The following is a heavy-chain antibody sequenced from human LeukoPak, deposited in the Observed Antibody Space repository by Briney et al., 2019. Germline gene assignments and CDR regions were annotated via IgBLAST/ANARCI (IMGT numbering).Heavy chain of an antibody. CDR1: GGSISSYY. J-gene: IGHJ4*02. CDR3: ARAGVYYYGSGSPDYFDY. V-gene: IGHV4-59*01. Sequence: SETLSLTCTVSGGSISSYYWSWIRQPPGKGLEWIGYIYYSGSTNYNPSLKSRVTISVDTSKNQFSLKLSSVTAADTAVYYCARAGVYYYGSGSPDYFDYWGQGTLVTVSS. D-gene: IGHD3-10*01. CDR2: IYYSGST.